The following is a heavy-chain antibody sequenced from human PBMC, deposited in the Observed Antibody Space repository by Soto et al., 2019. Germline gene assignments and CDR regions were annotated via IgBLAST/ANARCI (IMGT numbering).Heavy chain of an antibody. V-gene: IGHV1-24*01. D-gene: IGHD5-12*01. CDR1: GYTLTELS. Sequence: ASVKVSCKVSGYTLTELSMHWVRQTPGKGLEWMGGFDPEDPETIYAQKFQGRVTITEDKSTGTVYVELSSLRSEDTAVYYCARGRQKTPMVATLAVFAWFDPWGQGTLVTVSS. J-gene: IGHJ5*02. CDR2: FDPEDPET. CDR3: ARGRQKTPMVATLAVFAWFDP.